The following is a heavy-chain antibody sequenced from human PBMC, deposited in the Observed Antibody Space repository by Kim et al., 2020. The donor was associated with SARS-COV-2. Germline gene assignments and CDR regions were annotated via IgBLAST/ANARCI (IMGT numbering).Heavy chain of an antibody. CDR1: GGSISSYY. Sequence: SETLSLTCTVSGGSISSYYWSWIRQPPGKGLEWIGYIYYSGSTNYNPSLKSRVTISVDTSKNQFSLKLSSVTAADTAVYYCARASSITIFGVVIIQGFDYWGKGTLVTVSS. CDR3: ARASSITIFGVVIIQGFDY. D-gene: IGHD3-3*01. J-gene: IGHJ4*02. V-gene: IGHV4-59*13. CDR2: IYYSGST.